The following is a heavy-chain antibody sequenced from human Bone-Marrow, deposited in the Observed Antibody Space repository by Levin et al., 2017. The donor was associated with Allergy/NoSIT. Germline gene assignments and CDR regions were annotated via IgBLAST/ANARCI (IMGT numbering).Heavy chain of an antibody. CDR3: ARGAGYCSGGSCYGPRGWFDP. J-gene: IGHJ5*02. D-gene: IGHD2-15*01. CDR1: GYSISSTYY. V-gene: IGHV4-38-2*01. Sequence: SETLSLTCAVSGYSISSTYYWGWIRQPPGKGLEWIGSIFHSGSTYYNPSLKSRVTISVDTSKNQFSLKLSSVTAADTAFYFCARGAGYCSGGSCYGPRGWFDPWGQGTLVTVSS. CDR2: IFHSGST.